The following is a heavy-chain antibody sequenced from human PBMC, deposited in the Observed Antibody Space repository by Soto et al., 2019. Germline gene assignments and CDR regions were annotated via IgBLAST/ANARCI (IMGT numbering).Heavy chain of an antibody. D-gene: IGHD5-18*01. Sequence: EVQLVESGGGLIQPGGSLRLSCAASGFTVSSNYMSWVRQAPGKGLEWVSVIYSGGSTYYADSVKGRFTISRDNSKNTLYLQMNSLRAEDTAVYYCARVPGRYSYGIDYWGQGTLVTVSS. J-gene: IGHJ4*02. CDR2: IYSGGST. CDR1: GFTVSSNY. V-gene: IGHV3-53*01. CDR3: ARVPGRYSYGIDY.